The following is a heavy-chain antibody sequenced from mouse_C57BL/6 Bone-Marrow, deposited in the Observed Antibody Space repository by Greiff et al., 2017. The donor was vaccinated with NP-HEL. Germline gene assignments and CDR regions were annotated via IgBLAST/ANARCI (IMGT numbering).Heavy chain of an antibody. CDR3: TTGVVAPY. CDR2: IDPENGDT. CDR1: GFNIKDDY. J-gene: IGHJ2*01. Sequence: EVQRQQSGAELVRPGASVKLSCTASGFNIKDDYMHWVKQRPEQGLEWIGWIDPENGDTEYASKFQGKATITADTSSNTAYLQLSSLTSEDTAVYYCTTGVVAPYWGQGTTLTVSS. D-gene: IGHD1-1*01. V-gene: IGHV14-4*01.